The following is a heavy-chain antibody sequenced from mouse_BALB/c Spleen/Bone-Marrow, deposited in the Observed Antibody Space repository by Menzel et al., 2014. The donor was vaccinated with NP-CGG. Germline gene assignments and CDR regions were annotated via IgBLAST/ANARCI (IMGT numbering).Heavy chain of an antibody. V-gene: IGHV2-9*02. Sequence: VHLVESGPGLVAPSQSLSITCTVSGFSLTSYGVHWVRQPPGKVLEWLGVIWAGGSTNYNSALMSRLSISKDYSKSQVFLKMNSRQTDDTAMYYCARGSYYGGAMDYWGQGTSVTVSS. CDR3: ARGSYYGGAMDY. J-gene: IGHJ4*01. D-gene: IGHD1-1*01. CDR1: GFSLTSYG. CDR2: IWAGGST.